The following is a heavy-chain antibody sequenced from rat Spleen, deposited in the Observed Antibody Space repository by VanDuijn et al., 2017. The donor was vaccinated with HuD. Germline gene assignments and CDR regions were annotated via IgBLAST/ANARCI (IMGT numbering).Heavy chain of an antibody. CDR1: GFTFSNYG. V-gene: IGHV5-29*01. CDR3: ARRHYGYTDYFDY. J-gene: IGHJ2*01. Sequence: EVQLVESGGGLVQPGRSLTLSCVASGFTFSNYGVAWVRQAPTKGLEWVATISYGDSSGHSSTYYRDSVKGRFTISRDNAKSTLSLQMDSLRSEDTATYYCARRHYGYTDYFDYWGQGVMVTVSS. D-gene: IGHD1-9*01. CDR2: ISYGDSSGHSST.